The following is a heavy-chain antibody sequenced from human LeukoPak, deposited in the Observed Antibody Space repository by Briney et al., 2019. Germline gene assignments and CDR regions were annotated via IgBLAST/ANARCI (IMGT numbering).Heavy chain of an antibody. CDR3: ARATGIYCSNGVCAFDY. CDR1: GGSISSYY. CDR2: IYYSGST. V-gene: IGHV4-59*01. D-gene: IGHD2-8*01. J-gene: IGHJ4*02. Sequence: SETLFLTCTVSGGSISSYYWSWIRQPPGKGLEWIGYIYYSGSTTYNPSLKSRVTISVDTSKNQFSLKLCYVSAAYTDVYYCARATGIYCSNGVCAFDYWGRGTLVTVSS.